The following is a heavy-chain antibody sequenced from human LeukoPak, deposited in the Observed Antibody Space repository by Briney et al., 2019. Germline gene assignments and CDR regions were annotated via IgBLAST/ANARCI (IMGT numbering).Heavy chain of an antibody. CDR3: ARSHHNYGVDV. D-gene: IGHD1-14*01. CDR1: GGSISSGSYY. Sequence: SETLSLNCTVSGGSISSGSYYWGWIRQPPGKGLEWVGSMYYSGSYSGSTYYNPSLKSRATIPVDTSKNQLSLNLSSVTAADTAVYYCARSHHNYGVDVWGQGTTVTVSS. V-gene: IGHV4-39*01. J-gene: IGHJ6*02. CDR2: MYYSGSYSGST.